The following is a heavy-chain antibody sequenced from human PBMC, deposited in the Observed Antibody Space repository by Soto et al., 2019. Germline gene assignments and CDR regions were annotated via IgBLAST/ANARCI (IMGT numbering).Heavy chain of an antibody. CDR3: ARNPHYGSGSNYYMDV. J-gene: IGHJ6*03. CDR2: MNPNSGNT. D-gene: IGHD3-10*01. Sequence: ASVKVSCKASGYTFTSYDINWVRQATGQGLEWMGWMNPNSGNTGYAQKFQGRVTMTRNTSISTAYMELSSLRSEDTAVYYCARNPHYGSGSNYYMDVWGKGTTVTVSS. V-gene: IGHV1-8*01. CDR1: GYTFTSYD.